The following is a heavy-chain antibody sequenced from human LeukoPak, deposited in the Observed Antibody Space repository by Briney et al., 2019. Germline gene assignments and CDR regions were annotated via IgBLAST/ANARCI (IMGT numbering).Heavy chain of an antibody. CDR2: INPNSGGT. Sequence: ASVKVSCKASGYTFTGYYMNWVRQAPGQGLEWMGWINPNSGGTNYAQKFQGRVSMTRDTSISTAYMELSRLRSDDTAVYYCARSVGVVVTGRRLDAFDIWGQGTMVTVSS. J-gene: IGHJ3*02. D-gene: IGHD2-21*02. CDR1: GYTFTGYY. CDR3: ARSVGVVVTGRRLDAFDI. V-gene: IGHV1-2*02.